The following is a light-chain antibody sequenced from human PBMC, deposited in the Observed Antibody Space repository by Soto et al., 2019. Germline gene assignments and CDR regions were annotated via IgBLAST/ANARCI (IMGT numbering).Light chain of an antibody. J-gene: IGKJ1*01. Sequence: DIQMTQSPSTLSASVGDRVTITCRASQSISSWLAWYQQKPGKAPKLLIYDASSLESGVPSRFGGSGSGTEFTLTRISLQPDDFATYYCQQYNSYRTFGQGTKVEIK. CDR1: QSISSW. CDR3: QQYNSYRT. V-gene: IGKV1-5*01. CDR2: DAS.